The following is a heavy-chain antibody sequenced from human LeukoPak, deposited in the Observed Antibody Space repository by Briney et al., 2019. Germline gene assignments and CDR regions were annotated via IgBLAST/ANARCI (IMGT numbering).Heavy chain of an antibody. CDR2: LYSDGNT. D-gene: IGHD1-14*01. V-gene: IGHV3-23*03. CDR1: GFTFSTYA. CDR3: ARGVEPLAANTLAY. J-gene: IGHJ4*02. Sequence: GGSLRLSCAASGFTFSTYAMTWVRQAPGKGLEWVSVLYSDGNTKYADSVQGRFTISRDNSKNTLYLEMNSLSPDDTAVYYCARGVEPLAANTLAYWGQGTLVTVSS.